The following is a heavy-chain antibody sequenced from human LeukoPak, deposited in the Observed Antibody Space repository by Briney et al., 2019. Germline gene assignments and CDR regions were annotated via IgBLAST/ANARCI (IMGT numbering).Heavy chain of an antibody. CDR3: ARDPIPGYSYGYYYYYGMDV. J-gene: IGHJ6*02. CDR2: INAGNGNT. CDR1: GYTFTSYA. D-gene: IGHD5-18*01. V-gene: IGHV1-3*01. Sequence: GASVKVSCKASGYTFTSYAMHWVRQAPGQRLEWMGWINAGNGNTKYSQKFQGRVTITRDTSASTACMELSSLRSEDTAVYYCARDPIPGYSYGYYYYYGMDVWGQGTTVTVSS.